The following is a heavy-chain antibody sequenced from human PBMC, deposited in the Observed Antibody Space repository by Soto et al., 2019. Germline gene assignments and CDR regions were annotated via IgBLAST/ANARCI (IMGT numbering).Heavy chain of an antibody. V-gene: IGHV4-30-4*01. CDR2: IYYSGST. CDR3: ARGYFTNAVCFFDY. J-gene: IGHJ4*02. Sequence: TSSGCSTSDEKKYWTWIRQPPGKGLEWIGYIYYSGSTYYDPSLKSRVIISVDTSKNQFSLNLNSVTAADTSVYYCARGYFTNAVCFFDYWGQGTL. CDR1: GCSTSDEKKY. D-gene: IGHD2-8*01.